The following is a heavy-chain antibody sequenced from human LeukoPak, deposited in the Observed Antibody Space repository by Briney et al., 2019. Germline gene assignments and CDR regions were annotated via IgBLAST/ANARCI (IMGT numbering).Heavy chain of an antibody. Sequence: GGSLRLSCAGSGFTFSNYAMNWVRQAPGKGLEWVSGISWNSNSIGYADSVKGRFTISRDNAKNSLYLQMNSLRAEDTAVYYCARGPPQSITMIVPDYWGQGTLVTVSS. CDR2: ISWNSNSI. V-gene: IGHV3-48*04. D-gene: IGHD3-22*01. CDR3: ARGPPQSITMIVPDY. CDR1: GFTFSNYA. J-gene: IGHJ4*02.